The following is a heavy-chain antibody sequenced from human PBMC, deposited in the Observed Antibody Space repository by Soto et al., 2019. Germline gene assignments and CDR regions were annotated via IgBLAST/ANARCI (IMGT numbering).Heavy chain of an antibody. J-gene: IGHJ6*02. D-gene: IGHD6-13*01. CDR2: ISYEGSSQ. Sequence: QLQLVESGGGVVQPGRSLRLSCTASGFTFSLYAIHWVRQAPGKGLEWVAFISYEGSSQYYADSLKGRFTISRDNPRNTVYLQMNSLRPEDTSVYYCARELTAAGTAIYYHGLDVWGQGTTVTVSS. V-gene: IGHV3-30-3*01. CDR1: GFTFSLYA. CDR3: ARELTAAGTAIYYHGLDV.